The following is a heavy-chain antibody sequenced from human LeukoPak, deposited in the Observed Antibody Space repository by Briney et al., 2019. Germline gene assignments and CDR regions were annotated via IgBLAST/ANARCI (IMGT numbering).Heavy chain of an antibody. CDR1: GYSISSGYY. D-gene: IGHD2-2*01. Sequence: PSETLPLTCAVSGYSISSGYYSGWIRQPPGKGLEWIGSIYHSGSTYYDPSLKSRVTISVDASKNQFSLKLSSVTAADTAVYYCARGVVVVPAAYPWFDPWGQGTLVTVSS. CDR3: ARGVVVVPAAYPWFDP. J-gene: IGHJ5*02. V-gene: IGHV4-38-2*01. CDR2: IYHSGST.